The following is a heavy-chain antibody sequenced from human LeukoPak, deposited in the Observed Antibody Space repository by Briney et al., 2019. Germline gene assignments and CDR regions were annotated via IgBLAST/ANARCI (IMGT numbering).Heavy chain of an antibody. J-gene: IGHJ1*01. V-gene: IGHV4-4*07. Sequence: PSETLSLACSVSGGSINTYYWSCIRQPAGKGLEWIGRIHSSGSTHYNPSLKSRVTMSLDTSKNQFSLNLNSVTAADTAVYYCARALSGTYGLFQHWGQGTLVTVSS. CDR2: IHSSGST. CDR1: GGSINTYY. D-gene: IGHD1-26*01. CDR3: ARALSGTYGLFQH.